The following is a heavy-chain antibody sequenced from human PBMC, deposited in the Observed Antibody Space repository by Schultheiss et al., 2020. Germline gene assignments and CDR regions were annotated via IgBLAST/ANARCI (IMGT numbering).Heavy chain of an antibody. Sequence: GGSLRLSCAASGFTFSSYGMHWVRQAPGKGLEWVAVISYDGSNKYYADSVKGRFTISRDNSKNTLYLQMNSLRAEDTAVYYCAREGSGIVGATEGYYGMDVWGQGTTVTVSS. CDR2: ISYDGSNK. V-gene: IGHV3-30*03. CDR1: GFTFSSYG. D-gene: IGHD1-26*01. J-gene: IGHJ6*02. CDR3: AREGSGIVGATEGYYGMDV.